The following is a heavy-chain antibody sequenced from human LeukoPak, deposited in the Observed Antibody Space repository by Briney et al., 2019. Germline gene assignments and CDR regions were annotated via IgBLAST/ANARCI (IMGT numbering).Heavy chain of an antibody. CDR1: GFTFSDHY. D-gene: IGHD1-26*01. V-gene: IGHV3-72*01. CDR3: ARERWRSGSYHDAFDV. Sequence: GGSLRLSCAASGFTFSDHYMQWVRRAPGKGLEWVGRIRDKADSYTTEYAASVKGRFTISRDDSKSSMYLQMNSLKTEDTAVYYCARERWRSGSYHDAFDVWDQGTMVTVSS. J-gene: IGHJ3*01. CDR2: IRDKADSYTT.